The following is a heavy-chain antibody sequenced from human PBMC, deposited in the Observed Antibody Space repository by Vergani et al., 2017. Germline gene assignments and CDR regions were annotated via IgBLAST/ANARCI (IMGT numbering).Heavy chain of an antibody. V-gene: IGHV4-61*02. CDR1: GGSVRTSIGYY. CDR3: AKPVGTSAIMDGYNM. CDR2: IFSSGTT. D-gene: IGHD5/OR15-5a*01. Sequence: QVQLQESGPGLVKPSQTLSLSCTVSGGSVRTSIGYYWTWIRQPAGKTLEWIGEIFSSGTTNYNPSFKNRVTMSIDTSKNQVSLKLSSVTAADTGLYYCAKPVGTSAIMDGYNMWGQGTMVTVSS. J-gene: IGHJ3*02.